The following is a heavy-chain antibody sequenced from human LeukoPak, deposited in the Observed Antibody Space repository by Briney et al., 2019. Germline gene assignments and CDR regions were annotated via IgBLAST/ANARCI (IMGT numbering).Heavy chain of an antibody. D-gene: IGHD2-21*02. CDR2: IYPDGTPT. CDR3: AKLLGTVKTYVC. V-gene: IGHV3-7*01. CDR1: GFSFSRIW. J-gene: IGHJ4*02. Sequence: GGSLRLSCEASGFSFSRIWMSWVRQAPGKGLEWVASIYPDGTPTDYVDSVRGRFTIARDNTRNVLYFQMDSQAAEDPAIYYCAKLLGTVKTYVCWGQGALVTVSS.